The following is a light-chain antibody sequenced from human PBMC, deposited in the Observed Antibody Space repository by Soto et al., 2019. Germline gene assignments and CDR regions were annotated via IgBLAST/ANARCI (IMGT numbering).Light chain of an antibody. J-gene: IGKJ3*01. CDR1: QNINSW. CDR2: KAS. V-gene: IGKV1-5*03. Sequence: DLQMTQSPSTLSASVGDRVTITCRASQNINSWLAWYQQKPGKAPKLLIYKASNLQSGIPSRFSGSGSGTEFTLTISSLQPDDFATYFCQQYKSYCTFGPGTKVDLK. CDR3: QQYKSYCT.